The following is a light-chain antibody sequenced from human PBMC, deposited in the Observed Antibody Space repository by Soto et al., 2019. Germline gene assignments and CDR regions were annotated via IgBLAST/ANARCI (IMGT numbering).Light chain of an antibody. CDR2: TAS. Sequence: DIQMTQSPSTLSGSVGDRVTITCRASQTISSWLAWYQQKPGKVPKLLIYTASTLQSGVPSRFRGSGSGTEFTLTISSLQPDDFATYYCQKYNSSPQAFGQGTKVDIK. CDR1: QTISSW. CDR3: QKYNSSPQA. J-gene: IGKJ1*01. V-gene: IGKV1-5*03.